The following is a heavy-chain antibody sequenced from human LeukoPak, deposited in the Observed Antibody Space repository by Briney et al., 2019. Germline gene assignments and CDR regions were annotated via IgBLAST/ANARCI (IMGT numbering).Heavy chain of an antibody. Sequence: SETLSLTCAVYGGSFSGYYWSWIRQPPGKGLEWIGEINHSGTTDFNPSLKSRVTISVDTSKNQFSLKLSSVTAADTAVYYCAREGYYDSSDDGYWGQGTLVTVSS. CDR1: GGSFSGYY. CDR2: INHSGTT. D-gene: IGHD3-22*01. CDR3: AREGYYDSSDDGY. J-gene: IGHJ4*02. V-gene: IGHV4-34*01.